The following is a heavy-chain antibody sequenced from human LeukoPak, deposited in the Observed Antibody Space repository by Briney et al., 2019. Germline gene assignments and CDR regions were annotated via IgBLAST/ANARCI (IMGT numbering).Heavy chain of an antibody. Sequence: ASVKVSCKASGYTFTGYGISWVRQAPGQGQEWMGWISAYNGNTNYAQKLQGRVTINTDTSTSTAYMELRSLRSDDTAVYYCAREGRYSSGWYLGYYFDYWGQGTLVTVSS. CDR2: ISAYNGNT. D-gene: IGHD6-19*01. J-gene: IGHJ4*02. CDR1: GYTFTGYG. CDR3: AREGRYSSGWYLGYYFDY. V-gene: IGHV1-18*01.